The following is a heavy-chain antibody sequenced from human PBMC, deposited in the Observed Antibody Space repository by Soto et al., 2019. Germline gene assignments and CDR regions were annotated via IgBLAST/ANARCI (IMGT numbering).Heavy chain of an antibody. CDR1: GGSISSGGYS. J-gene: IGHJ4*02. CDR3: ARRWERDYCSSTSCYTSYYFDY. Sequence: PSETLSLTCAVSGGSISSGGYSWSWIRQPPGKGLEWIGYIYQSGSTYYNPSLKSRVTISVDRSKNQFSLKLSSVTAADTAVYYCARRWERDYCSSTSCYTSYYFDYCGQRTLVTVSS. CDR2: IYQSGST. D-gene: IGHD2-2*02. V-gene: IGHV4-30-2*01.